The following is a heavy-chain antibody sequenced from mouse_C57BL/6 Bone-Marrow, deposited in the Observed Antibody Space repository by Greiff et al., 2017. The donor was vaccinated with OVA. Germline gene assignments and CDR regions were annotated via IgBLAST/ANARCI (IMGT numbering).Heavy chain of an antibody. CDR1: GYTFTSYG. D-gene: IGHD2-10*02. CDR2: IYPRSGNT. V-gene: IGHV1-81*01. J-gene: IGHJ4*01. CDR3: AREGYGNYRNYYAMDY. Sequence: QVQLQQSGAELARPGASVKLSCKASGYTFTSYGISWVKQRTGQGLEWIGEIYPRSGNTYYNEKFKGKATLTADKSSSTAYMELRSLTSEDSAVYYCAREGYGNYRNYYAMDYWGQGTSVTVSS.